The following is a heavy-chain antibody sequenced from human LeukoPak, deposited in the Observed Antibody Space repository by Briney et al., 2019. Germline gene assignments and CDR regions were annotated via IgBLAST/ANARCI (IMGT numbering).Heavy chain of an antibody. Sequence: GGSLRLSCAASGFTFSSYVMHWVRQAPGKGLEWVAVIWYDGSNKYYADSVKGRFTISRDNSKNTLYLQMNSLRAEDTAVYYCARDPIVGAPVLDYWGQGTLVTVSS. V-gene: IGHV3-33*01. J-gene: IGHJ4*02. D-gene: IGHD1-26*01. CDR2: IWYDGSNK. CDR1: GFTFSSYV. CDR3: ARDPIVGAPVLDY.